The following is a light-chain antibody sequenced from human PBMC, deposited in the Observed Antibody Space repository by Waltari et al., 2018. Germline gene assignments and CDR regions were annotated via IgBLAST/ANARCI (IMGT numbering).Light chain of an antibody. J-gene: IGKJ2*03. V-gene: IGKV1-39*02. CDR1: EKINNY. CDR2: KAS. Sequence: IDLTQSPSSLSASLGDSVTITCRTSEKINNYLNWYQQKPGNAPKLLIYKASTLQIGVPSRFSGSGSGTDYTFTISSLQSEDIGTYYCQHGYDPPYSFGRGTKVEI. CDR3: QHGYDPPYS.